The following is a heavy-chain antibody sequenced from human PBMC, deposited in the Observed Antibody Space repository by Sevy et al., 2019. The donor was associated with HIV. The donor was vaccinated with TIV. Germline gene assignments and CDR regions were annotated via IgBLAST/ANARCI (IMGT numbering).Heavy chain of an antibody. CDR3: ARDPGNSGNY. D-gene: IGHD1-1*01. J-gene: IGHJ4*02. CDR1: GFTFSTYA. CDR2: ISHDERTT. Sequence: GGSLRLSCAASGFTFSTYAMHWLRQAPGKGLEWVAVISHDERTTYNADSVKGRFTISRDNSKNTLYLQMDSLRPEDTTIYYCARDPGNSGNYWGQGTLVTVSS. V-gene: IGHV3-30*04.